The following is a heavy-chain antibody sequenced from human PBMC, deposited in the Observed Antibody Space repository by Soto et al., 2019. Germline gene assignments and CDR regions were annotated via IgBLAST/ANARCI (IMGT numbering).Heavy chain of an antibody. CDR1: GGSISRYF. D-gene: IGHD2-15*01. V-gene: IGHV4-59*01. CDR3: ARDRVIVRDIGDNYYDGMDL. Sequence: QVQLQESGPGLVKPSETLSLTCTVSGGSISRYFWSWIRQPPGKGLEWIGHIYYSGSTNYNPSLKSRVTISVETSKNQCSLKLSSGTAADAAVYYCARDRVIVRDIGDNYYDGMDLWGQGTTVTVSS. J-gene: IGHJ6*02. CDR2: IYYSGST.